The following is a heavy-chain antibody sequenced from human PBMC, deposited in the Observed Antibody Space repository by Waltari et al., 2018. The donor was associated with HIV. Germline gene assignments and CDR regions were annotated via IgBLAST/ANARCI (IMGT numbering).Heavy chain of an antibody. CDR3: ARQDCSAGTCYSVKDIYYGMDV. CDR2: IYYSGNN. V-gene: IGHV4-39*01. D-gene: IGHD2-15*01. J-gene: IGHJ6*02. CDR1: GASIRNSPYY. Sequence: HLQLQESGPGLVKPSETLSLTCAVSGASIRNSPYYWGWVRQSPGKGLEWIGSIYYSGNNYYNPSHKSRVTISGDPSENQFSLKLTSGTAADTAVYYCARQDCSAGTCYSVKDIYYGMDVWGQGTSVTVSS.